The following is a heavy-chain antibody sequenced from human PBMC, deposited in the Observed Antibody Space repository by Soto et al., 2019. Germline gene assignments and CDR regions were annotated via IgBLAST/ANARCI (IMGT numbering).Heavy chain of an antibody. Sequence: GASVKVSCKASGGTFSSYTISWVRQAPGQGLEWMGRIIPILGIANYAQNFQGRVTLTVDTSTDTAYMELSSLISEDTAVYYCATDGVRTHYDYWTGLHHWGQGSLVTVSS. J-gene: IGHJ5*02. CDR2: IIPILGIA. V-gene: IGHV1-69*04. CDR3: ATDGVRTHYDYWTGLHH. D-gene: IGHD3-3*01. CDR1: GGTFSSYT.